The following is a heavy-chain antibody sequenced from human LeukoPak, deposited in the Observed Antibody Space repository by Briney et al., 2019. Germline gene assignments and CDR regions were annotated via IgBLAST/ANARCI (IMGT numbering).Heavy chain of an antibody. CDR2: ISYDGSNK. J-gene: IGHJ4*02. CDR3: ARALIGYYFDY. V-gene: IGHV3-30*04. CDR1: RFTFSSYA. Sequence: GGSLRLSCAASRFTFSSYAMHWVRQAPGKGLEWVAVISYDGSNKYYADSVKGRFTISRDNSKNTLYLQMNSLRAEDTAVYYCARALIGYYFDYWGQGTLVTVSS. D-gene: IGHD2-8*01.